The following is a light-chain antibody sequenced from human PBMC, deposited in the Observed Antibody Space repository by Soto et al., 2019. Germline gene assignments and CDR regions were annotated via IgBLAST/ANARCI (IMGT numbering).Light chain of an antibody. Sequence: LFCRASQSVSSYLAWYQQKPGQAPRLLIYGASTRASDTPARFSGSGSVTEFALTISSLQSEDFAVYYCQQYNNWPITSGQGTRPEN. V-gene: IGKV3D-15*01. CDR3: QQYNNWPIT. J-gene: IGKJ5*01. CDR2: GAS. CDR1: QSVSSY.